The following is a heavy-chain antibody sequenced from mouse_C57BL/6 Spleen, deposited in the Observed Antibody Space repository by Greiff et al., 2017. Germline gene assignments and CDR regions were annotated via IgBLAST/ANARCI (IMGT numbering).Heavy chain of an antibody. J-gene: IGHJ4*01. Sequence: EVKLMESGGGLVKPGGSLKLSCAASGFTFSDYGMHWVRQAPEKGLAWVAYISSGSSTIYYADTVKGRFTISRDNAKNTLCLQMTSLRSEDTAMYYCARGSQYYSTYPYYAMDYWGQGTSVTVSS. CDR1: GFTFSDYG. D-gene: IGHD2-5*01. CDR2: ISSGSSTI. CDR3: ARGSQYYSTYPYYAMDY. V-gene: IGHV5-17*01.